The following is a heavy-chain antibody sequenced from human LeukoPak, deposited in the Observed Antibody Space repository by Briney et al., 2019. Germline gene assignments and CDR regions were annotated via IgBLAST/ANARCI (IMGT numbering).Heavy chain of an antibody. V-gene: IGHV4-39*01. Sequence: SETLSLTCTVASGSLRSSSYYWGWIRQPPGKGLEWIGNIYPSGTIDYNPSLKSRSFIFVDRSKNQFSLKLRSATAADTAVYYCATLGLWFGELSSPYYFDSWGQGVLVTVSS. CDR2: IYPSGTI. CDR3: ATLGLWFGELSSPYYFDS. CDR1: SGSLRSSSYY. J-gene: IGHJ4*02. D-gene: IGHD3-10*01.